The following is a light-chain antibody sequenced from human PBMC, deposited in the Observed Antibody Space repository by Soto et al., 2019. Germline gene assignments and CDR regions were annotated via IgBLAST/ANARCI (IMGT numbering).Light chain of an antibody. Sequence: EIVLTQSPGTLSLSPGERATLSCRASQRVSSSYLAWYQQKPGQAPRLRIYGASSRATGIPDRFSGSGSGTDFTLTISRLEPEDFAVYYCQQYGSSPATFGPGTKVDIK. V-gene: IGKV3-20*01. CDR2: GAS. CDR3: QQYGSSPAT. J-gene: IGKJ3*01. CDR1: QRVSSSY.